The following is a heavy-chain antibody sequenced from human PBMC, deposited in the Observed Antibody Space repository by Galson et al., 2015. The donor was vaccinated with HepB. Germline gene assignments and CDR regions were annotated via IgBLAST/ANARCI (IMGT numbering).Heavy chain of an antibody. Sequence: SLRLSCAASGFTFSDYYMSWIRQAPGKGLEWVSYISSSGSTIYYADSVKGRFTISRDNAKNSLYLQMNSLRAEDTAVYYCARDLWQQLDYDAFDIWGQGTMVTVSS. J-gene: IGHJ3*02. V-gene: IGHV3-11*01. CDR2: ISSSGSTI. CDR3: ARDLWQQLDYDAFDI. D-gene: IGHD6-13*01. CDR1: GFTFSDYY.